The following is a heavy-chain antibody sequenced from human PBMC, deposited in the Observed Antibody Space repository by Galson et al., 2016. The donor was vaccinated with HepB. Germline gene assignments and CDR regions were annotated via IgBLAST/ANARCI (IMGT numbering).Heavy chain of an antibody. Sequence: SVKVSCKASGYTFTNYDINWVRQATGQGLEWMGWMNPKSGKIGYAQKFQGRVIMTRNTSIGTAYMELSSLRADDTAVYYCARGIYEHNRSSGEFDYWGQGTLVTVSS. CDR3: ARGIYEHNRSSGEFDY. CDR1: GYTFTNYD. CDR2: MNPKSGKI. V-gene: IGHV1-8*01. D-gene: IGHD6-6*01. J-gene: IGHJ4*02.